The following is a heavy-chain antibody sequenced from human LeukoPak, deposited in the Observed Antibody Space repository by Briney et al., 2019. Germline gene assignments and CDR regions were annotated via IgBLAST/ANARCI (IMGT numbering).Heavy chain of an antibody. CDR1: GFTLSSNY. CDR3: ARVGSDYDILTGPPDY. Sequence: PGGSLRLSCAASGFTLSSNYMSWVRQAPGKGLEWVSVIYSGGSTYYADSVKGRFTISRDNSKNTLYLQMNSLRAEDTAVYYCARVGSDYDILTGPPDYWGQGTLVTVSS. D-gene: IGHD3-9*01. V-gene: IGHV3-53*01. CDR2: IYSGGST. J-gene: IGHJ4*02.